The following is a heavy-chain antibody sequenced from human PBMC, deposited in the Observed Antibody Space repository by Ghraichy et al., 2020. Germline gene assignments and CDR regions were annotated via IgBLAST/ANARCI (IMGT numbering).Heavy chain of an antibody. J-gene: IGHJ4*02. V-gene: IGHV3-7*01. Sequence: GGSLRLSCAASGFTFNRYWMTWVRQAPGKGVEWVANINQDGSAKYYVDSVKGRFTLSRDNAKSSLFLQMNSLRSDDTALYYCAREGYSEPDFWGQGTLVTVSS. D-gene: IGHD5-18*01. CDR2: INQDGSAK. CDR1: GFTFNRYW. CDR3: AREGYSEPDF.